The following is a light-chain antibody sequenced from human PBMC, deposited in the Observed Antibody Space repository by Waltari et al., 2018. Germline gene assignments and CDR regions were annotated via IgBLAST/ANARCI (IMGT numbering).Light chain of an antibody. J-gene: IGLJ3*02. CDR2: AVS. Sequence: QSALTQPASVSGSPGQSITISCIGTSSDIGGHDAVSWYRQKPGKAPELTIYAVSSRPLRRSTCVSGSKAGDTGSLTISGLQADDEGDYYCASYTSANTVVFGGGTKLTVL. CDR1: SSDIGGHDA. V-gene: IGLV2-14*01. CDR3: ASYTSANTVV.